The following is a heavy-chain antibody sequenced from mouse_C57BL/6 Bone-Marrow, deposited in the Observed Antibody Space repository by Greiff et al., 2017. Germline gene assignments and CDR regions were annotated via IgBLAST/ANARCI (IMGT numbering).Heavy chain of an antibody. CDR1: GYTFTSYW. CDR3: ARGGSYGNRLAMDY. Sequence: QVQLQQPGAELVRPGSSVKLSCKASGYTFTSYWMDWVKQRPGQGLEWIGNNYPTDSETHYNQKFKDKATVTVANSSSTAYMQLSRLTSEDSAVYYGARGGSYGNRLAMDYWGQGTAVTVSS. D-gene: IGHD2-1*01. CDR2: NYPTDSET. J-gene: IGHJ4*01. V-gene: IGHV1-61*01.